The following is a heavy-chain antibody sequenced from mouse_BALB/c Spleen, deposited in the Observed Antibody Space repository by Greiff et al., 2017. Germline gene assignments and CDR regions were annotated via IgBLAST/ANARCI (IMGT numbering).Heavy chain of an antibody. V-gene: IGHV14-4*02. CDR1: GFNIKDYY. Sequence: VQLQQSGAELVRSGASVKLSCTASGFNIKDYYMHWVKQRPEQGLEWIGWIDPENGDTEYAPKFQGKATMTADTSSNTAYLQLSSLTSEDTAVYYCNAWRLRPYWGRGTLVTVSA. J-gene: IGHJ3*01. CDR2: IDPENGDT. CDR3: NAWRLRPY. D-gene: IGHD2-4*01.